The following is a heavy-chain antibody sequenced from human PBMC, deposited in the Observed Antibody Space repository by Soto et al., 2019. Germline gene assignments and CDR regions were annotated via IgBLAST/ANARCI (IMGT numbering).Heavy chain of an antibody. Sequence: PGESLKISCKGSGYSFTSYWIGWVRQMPGKGLEWMGIIYPGDSDTRYSPSFQGQVTISADKSISTAYLQWSSLKASDTAMYYCARGPFLDGSLSNVFYIGGQGKTLTFSS. CDR3: ARGPFLDGSLSNVFYI. CDR1: GYSFTSYW. D-gene: IGHD3-3*01. CDR2: IYPGDSDT. J-gene: IGHJ3*02. V-gene: IGHV5-51*01.